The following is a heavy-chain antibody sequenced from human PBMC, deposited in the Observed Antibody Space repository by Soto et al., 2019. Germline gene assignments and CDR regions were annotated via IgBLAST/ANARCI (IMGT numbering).Heavy chain of an antibody. CDR3: ASYQYSSGWYFDY. V-gene: IGHV3-66*01. D-gene: IGHD6-19*01. J-gene: IGHJ4*02. CDR1: GFTVSSNY. CDR2: IYSGGST. Sequence: PGGSLRLSCAASGFTVSSNYMSWVRQAPGKGMEWVSVIYSGGSTYYADSVKGRFTISRDNSKNTLYLQMNSLRAEDTAIYYCASYQYSSGWYFDYWGQGTLVTVSS.